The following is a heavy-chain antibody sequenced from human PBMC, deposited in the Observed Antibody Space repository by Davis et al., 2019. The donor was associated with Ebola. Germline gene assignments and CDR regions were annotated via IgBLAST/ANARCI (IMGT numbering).Heavy chain of an antibody. D-gene: IGHD5-24*01. CDR2: ISYDGSNK. J-gene: IGHJ4*02. CDR3: ARDDSGDGNNLDY. CDR1: GFTFSSYG. Sequence: GESLKISCAASGFTFSSYGMHWVRQAPGKGLEWVAVISYDGSNKYYADSVKGRFTISRDNSKNTLYLQMSSLRVEDTAVYYCARDDSGDGNNLDYWGQGTLVTVSS. V-gene: IGHV3-30*03.